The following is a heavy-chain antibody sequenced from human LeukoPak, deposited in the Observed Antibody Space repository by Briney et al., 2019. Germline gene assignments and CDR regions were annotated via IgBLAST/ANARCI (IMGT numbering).Heavy chain of an antibody. V-gene: IGHV1-18*01. J-gene: IGHJ5*02. CDR2: ISAYNGNT. CDR1: GYTFTSFS. CDR3: ARGGVAGTQFDP. D-gene: IGHD6-19*01. Sequence: ASVKVSCKASGYTFTSFSITWVRQAPGQGLEWMGWISAYNGNTNYAQKLQGRITMTTDTSTSTAYMELRSLRSDDTAVYYCARGGVAGTQFDPWGQGTLVTVSS.